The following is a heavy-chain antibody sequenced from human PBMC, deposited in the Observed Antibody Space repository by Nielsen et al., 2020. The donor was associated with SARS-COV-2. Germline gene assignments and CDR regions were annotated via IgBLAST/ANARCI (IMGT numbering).Heavy chain of an antibody. CDR3: ASEDYDLAGGGPKKYGMDV. J-gene: IGHJ6*02. D-gene: IGHD3-16*01. CDR1: GYTFTSYA. CDR2: INAGNGNT. V-gene: IGHV1-3*01. Sequence: ASVKVSCKASGYTFTSYAMHWVRQAPGQRLEWMGWINAGNGNTKYSQKFQGRVTMTRDTSTSTAYMELRSLRSEDTAVYYCASEDYDLAGGGPKKYGMDVWGQGTTVTVSS.